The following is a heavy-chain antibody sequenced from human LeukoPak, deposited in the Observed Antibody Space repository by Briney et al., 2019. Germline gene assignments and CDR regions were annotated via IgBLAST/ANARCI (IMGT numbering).Heavy chain of an antibody. J-gene: IGHJ6*02. CDR1: GYTFTSYG. V-gene: IGHV1-18*01. CDR2: ISAYNGNT. D-gene: IGHD5-12*01. CDR3: ARDFKSGYSHKYHGMDV. Sequence: GASVKVSCKASGYTFTSYGISWVRQAPGQGLEWMGWISAYNGNTNYAQKLQGRVTMTTDTSTSTAYMELRSLRSDDTAVYYCARDFKSGYSHKYHGMDVWGQGTTVTVSS.